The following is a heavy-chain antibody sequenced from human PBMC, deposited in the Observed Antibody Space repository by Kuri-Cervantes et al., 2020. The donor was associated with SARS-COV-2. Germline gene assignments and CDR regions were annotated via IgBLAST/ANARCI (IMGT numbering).Heavy chain of an antibody. J-gene: IGHJ5*02. D-gene: IGHD2-2*01. CDR1: GGSIRSSSYY. CDR3: ATVIVVVPAAIGWSWFDP. Sequence: SQTLSLTCAVSGGSIRSSSYYWGWIRQPPGKGLEWIGSIYYSGSTYYNPSLKSRVTISVDTSKNQFSLKLSAVTAADTAVYYCATVIVVVPAAIGWSWFDPWGQGTLVTVSS. V-gene: IGHV4-39*01. CDR2: IYYSGST.